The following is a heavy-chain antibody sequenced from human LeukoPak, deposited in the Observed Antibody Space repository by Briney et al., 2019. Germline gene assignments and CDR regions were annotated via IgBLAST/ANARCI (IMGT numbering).Heavy chain of an antibody. CDR2: IWDDGSNK. D-gene: IGHD5-18*01. J-gene: IGHJ4*02. Sequence: SCKASGYTFTSYGMHWVRQAPGKGLEWVAVIWDDGSNKYYADSVKGRFTISRDNSKNTLYLQMKSLRAEDTAVYYCAKSTDIAMAYDHWGQGTLVTVSS. CDR3: AKSTDIAMAYDH. CDR1: GYTFTSYG. V-gene: IGHV3-33*06.